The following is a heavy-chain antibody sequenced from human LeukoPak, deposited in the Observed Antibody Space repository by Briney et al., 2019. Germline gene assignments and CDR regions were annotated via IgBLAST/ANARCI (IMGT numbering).Heavy chain of an antibody. CDR3: AKVSVGRIAARQAFDP. J-gene: IGHJ5*02. CDR2: ISGSGGST. CDR1: GFTFSSYA. V-gene: IGHV3-23*01. D-gene: IGHD6-6*01. Sequence: GGSLRLSCAASGFTFSSYAMSWVRQAPGKGLEWVSAISGSGGSTYYADSVKGRFTISRDNSKNTLYLQMNCLRAEDTAVYYCAKVSVGRIAARQAFDPWGQGTLVTVSS.